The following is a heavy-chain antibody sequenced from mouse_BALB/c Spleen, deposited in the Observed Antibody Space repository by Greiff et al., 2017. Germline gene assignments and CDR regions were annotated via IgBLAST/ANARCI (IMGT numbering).Heavy chain of an antibody. D-gene: IGHD2-2*01. V-gene: IGHV1-80*01. CDR2: IYPGDGDT. J-gene: IGHJ4*01. Sequence: QVQLQQSGAELVRPGSSVKISCKASGYAFSSYWMNWVKQRPGQGLEWIGQIYPGDGDTNYNGKFKGKAILTADKSSSTAYMQLSSLTSEDSAVYFCARDYGYREDYAMDYWGQGTSVTVSS. CDR3: ARDYGYREDYAMDY. CDR1: GYAFSSYW.